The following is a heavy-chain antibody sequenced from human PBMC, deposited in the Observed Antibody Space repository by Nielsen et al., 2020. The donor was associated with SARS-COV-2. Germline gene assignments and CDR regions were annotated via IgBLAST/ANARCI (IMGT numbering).Heavy chain of an antibody. CDR3: TKGAQLGDY. Sequence: GESLKISCAASGFTFSSYAMSWVRQAPGKGLEWVSAISGSGGSTYYADSVKGRFTISTDLSNNTLYLQMNSLRVEDTAIYYCTKGAQLGDYWGQGTLVTVSS. CDR1: GFTFSSYA. CDR2: ISGSGGST. V-gene: IGHV3-23*01. D-gene: IGHD6-13*01. J-gene: IGHJ4*02.